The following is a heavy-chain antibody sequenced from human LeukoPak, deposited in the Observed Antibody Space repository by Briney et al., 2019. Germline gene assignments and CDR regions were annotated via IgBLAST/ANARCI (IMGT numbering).Heavy chain of an antibody. CDR3: ARVGWLGYFDY. J-gene: IGHJ4*02. D-gene: IGHD3-9*01. V-gene: IGHV4-34*01. CDR2: INHSGST. Sequence: PSETLSLTCAVYGGSFSGYYWSWIRQPLGKGLEWIGEINHSGSTNYNPSLKSRVTISVDTSKNQFSLKLSSVTAADTAVYYCARVGWLGYFDYWGQGTLVTVSS. CDR1: GGSFSGYY.